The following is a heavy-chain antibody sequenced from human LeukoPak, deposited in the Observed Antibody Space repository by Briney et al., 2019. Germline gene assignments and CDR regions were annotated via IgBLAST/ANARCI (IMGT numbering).Heavy chain of an antibody. J-gene: IGHJ3*02. D-gene: IGHD6-13*01. CDR1: GFTFSSYG. Sequence: GGSLRLSCAASGFTFSSYGMHWVRQAPGKGLEWVAVISYDGSNKYYADSVKGRFTISRDNSKNTLYLQMNSLRAEDTAVYYCAKDGQQLAFDIWGQGTMVTVSS. V-gene: IGHV3-30*18. CDR2: ISYDGSNK. CDR3: AKDGQQLAFDI.